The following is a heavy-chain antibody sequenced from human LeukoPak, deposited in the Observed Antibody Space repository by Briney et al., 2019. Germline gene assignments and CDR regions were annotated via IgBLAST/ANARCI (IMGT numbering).Heavy chain of an antibody. CDR2: INHSGST. V-gene: IGHV4-34*01. CDR1: GGSFSGYY. J-gene: IGHJ6*02. CDR3: ARGSRIVVVPAAIYYGMDV. Sequence: SETLSLTCAVYGGSFSGYYWSWIRQPPGKGLEWIGEINHSGSTNYNPSLKSRVTISVDTSKNQFSLKLSSVTAADTAMYYCARGSRIVVVPAAIYYGMDVWGQGTTVTVSS. D-gene: IGHD2-2*02.